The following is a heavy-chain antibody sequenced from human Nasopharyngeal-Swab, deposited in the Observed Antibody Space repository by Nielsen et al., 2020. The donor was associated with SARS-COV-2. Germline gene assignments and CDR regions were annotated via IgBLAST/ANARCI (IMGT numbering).Heavy chain of an antibody. D-gene: IGHD1-20*01. CDR2: IDPSDSYT. Sequence: VRQMPGKGLEWMGRIDPSDSYTNYSPSFQGRVTISADKSISTAYLQWSSLKASDTAMYYCARLSITGTPEGHYYYGMDVWGQGTTVTVSS. J-gene: IGHJ6*02. V-gene: IGHV5-10-1*01. CDR3: ARLSITGTPEGHYYYGMDV.